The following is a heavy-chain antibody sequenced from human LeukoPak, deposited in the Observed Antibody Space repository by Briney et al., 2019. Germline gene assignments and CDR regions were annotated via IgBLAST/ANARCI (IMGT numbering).Heavy chain of an antibody. CDR1: GGSISSGGYY. Sequence: PSETLSLTCTVSGGSISSGGYYWSWIRQHPGKGLEWIGYIYYSGSTYYNPSLKSRVTISVDTSKNQFSLKLSSVTAADTAVYYCARDIGLGGVDYWGQGTLVTVSS. J-gene: IGHJ4*02. CDR2: IYYSGST. V-gene: IGHV4-31*03. CDR3: ARDIGLGGVDY. D-gene: IGHD1-26*01.